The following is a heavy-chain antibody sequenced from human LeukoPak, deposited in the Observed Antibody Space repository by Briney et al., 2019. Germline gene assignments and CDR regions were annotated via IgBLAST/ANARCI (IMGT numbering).Heavy chain of an antibody. CDR3: SRDGRGVVVGDRHYFDY. D-gene: IGHD2-15*01. CDR2: IRSKAYGGTT. V-gene: IGHV3-49*03. CDR1: GFTFGYYA. Sequence: GVLRLSCTASGFTFGYYAMSWFRQAPGKGLGWVGFIRSKAYGGTTECAASVKGRFTISRDDSKSIAYLQMNSMKTEDTAGYYCSRDGRGVVVGDRHYFDYWGQGTLVTVSS. J-gene: IGHJ4*02.